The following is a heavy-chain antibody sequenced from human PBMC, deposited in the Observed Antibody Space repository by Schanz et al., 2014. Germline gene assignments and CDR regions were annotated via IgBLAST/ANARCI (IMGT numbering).Heavy chain of an antibody. Sequence: DVQLVESGGGLVQSGGSLRLSCAASGFNFGDYYMTWVRQAPGKGLESVAKINPDGSGKYYVVSVEGRFTISRDNAKKSLDLHMNSLTAEDTAVYYCARDEGGLDPWGQGTLVTVSS. J-gene: IGHJ5*02. V-gene: IGHV3-7*03. CDR1: GFNFGDYY. CDR3: ARDEGGLDP. CDR2: INPDGSGK.